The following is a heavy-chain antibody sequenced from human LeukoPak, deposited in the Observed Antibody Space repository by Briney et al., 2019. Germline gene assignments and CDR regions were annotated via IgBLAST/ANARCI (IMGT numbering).Heavy chain of an antibody. CDR2: IDIYATKA. CDR3: ARDYKADF. CDR1: GFTFSTYA. D-gene: IGHD3-10*01. Sequence: GGSLRLSCATSGFTFSTYAMTWVRQAPGKGLEWVSAIDIYATKANYADSVKGRFTISRDNSKNTLYLQMNSLRGEDTAIYYYARDYKADFWGQGTLVTVSS. V-gene: IGHV3-23*05. J-gene: IGHJ4*02.